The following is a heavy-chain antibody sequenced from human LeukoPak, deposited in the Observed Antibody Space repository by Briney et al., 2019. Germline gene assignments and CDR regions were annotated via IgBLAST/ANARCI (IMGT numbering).Heavy chain of an antibody. Sequence: ASVTVSCKASGYTFTGYYMHWVRQAPGQGLEWMGWINPNSGGTNYAQKFQGRVTMTRDTSISTAYMELSRLRSDDTAVYYCARDATYYYDSSRLDAFDIWGQGTMVTVSS. J-gene: IGHJ3*02. D-gene: IGHD3-22*01. CDR1: GYTFTGYY. CDR2: INPNSGGT. CDR3: ARDATYYYDSSRLDAFDI. V-gene: IGHV1-2*02.